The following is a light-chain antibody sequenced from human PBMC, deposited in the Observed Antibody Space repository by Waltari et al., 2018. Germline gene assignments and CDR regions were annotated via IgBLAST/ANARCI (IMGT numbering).Light chain of an antibody. V-gene: IGLV2-23*03. CDR1: SSGVGTFNL. CDR2: EGN. Sequence: QSALTQPASVSGSPGQSITMSCTGASSGVGTFNLVPWYQQHPGKAPKLIIYEGNERPSGVSNRCSGSKSGNTASLTISGLQAEDEAYYYCCSYAGGSTFVVFGGGTKLTVL. J-gene: IGLJ2*01. CDR3: CSYAGGSTFVV.